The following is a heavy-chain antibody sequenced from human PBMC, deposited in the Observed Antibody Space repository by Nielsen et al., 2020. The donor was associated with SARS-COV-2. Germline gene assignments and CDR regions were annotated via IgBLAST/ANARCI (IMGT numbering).Heavy chain of an antibody. Sequence: SETLSLTCTVSGGSVSSGSYYWSWIRQPPGKGLEWIGYIYYSGSTNYNPSLKSRVTISVDTSKNQFSLKLSSVTAADTAVYYCARGRKLGYGYYYYGMDVWGQGTTVTVSS. V-gene: IGHV4-61*01. D-gene: IGHD2-15*01. CDR2: IYYSGST. J-gene: IGHJ6*02. CDR3: ARGRKLGYGYYYYGMDV. CDR1: GGSVSSGSYY.